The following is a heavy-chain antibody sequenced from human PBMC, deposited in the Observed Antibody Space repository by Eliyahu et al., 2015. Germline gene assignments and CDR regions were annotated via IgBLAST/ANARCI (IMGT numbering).Heavy chain of an antibody. CDR2: INQSGTS. Sequence: QVQLQQWGAGLLKPSETLSRTCAVYGGSFSGHYWSWIRQSPGKGLEWIGEINQSGTSNYNPSLESRVSLSVDTSKNQFSLKFTPVTAADTAVYYCVRVRIASRRIWDYWSQGTLVTVSS. D-gene: IGHD6-6*01. CDR3: VRVRIASRRIWDY. CDR1: GGSFSGHY. V-gene: IGHV4-34*02. J-gene: IGHJ4*02.